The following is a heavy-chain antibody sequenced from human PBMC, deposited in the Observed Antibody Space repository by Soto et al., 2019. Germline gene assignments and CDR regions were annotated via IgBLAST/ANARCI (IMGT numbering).Heavy chain of an antibody. CDR1: GFTFSSYA. CDR2: ISYDGSNK. V-gene: IGHV3-30-3*01. D-gene: IGHD2-2*02. CDR3: ARDGLVPAAIYYYYGMDV. Sequence: VGSLRLSCAASGFTFSSYAMHWVGQAPGKGLEWVAVISYDGSNKYYADSVKGRFTISRDNSKNTLYLQMNSLRAEDTAVYYCARDGLVPAAIYYYYGMDVWGQGTTVTVSS. J-gene: IGHJ6*02.